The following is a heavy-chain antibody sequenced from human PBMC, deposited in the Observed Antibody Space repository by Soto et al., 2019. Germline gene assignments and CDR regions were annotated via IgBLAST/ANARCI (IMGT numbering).Heavy chain of an antibody. J-gene: IGHJ3*02. CDR2: ISWNSGDI. V-gene: IGHV3-9*01. CDR1: GFTFDDYA. D-gene: IGHD2-2*01. CDR3: AKDTENRYCSATSCPDDAFDI. Sequence: GGSLRLSCAASGFTFDDYAMHWVRQAPGKGLEWVSGISWNSGDIAYADSVKGRFTISRDNAKNSLYLQMNSLRTEDTAFYYCAKDTENRYCSATSCPDDAFDIWGQGTMVTVSS.